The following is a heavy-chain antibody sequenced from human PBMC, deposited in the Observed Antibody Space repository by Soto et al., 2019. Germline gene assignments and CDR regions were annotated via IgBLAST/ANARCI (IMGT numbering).Heavy chain of an antibody. J-gene: IGHJ5*02. D-gene: IGHD3-3*01. CDR3: TTGEFAFGSGYPIYFDP. CDR2: IKNKIDDGTT. CDR1: GMTFKNAW. V-gene: IGHV3-15*05. Sequence: GGSLRLSCTASGMTFKNAWTNWVRQAPGKGPEWVGRIKNKIDDGTTDYAAPVKGRFNISRDDSKNTLYLQMNSLKTEDTAVYYCTTGEFAFGSGYPIYFDPWGRGTMVTVYS.